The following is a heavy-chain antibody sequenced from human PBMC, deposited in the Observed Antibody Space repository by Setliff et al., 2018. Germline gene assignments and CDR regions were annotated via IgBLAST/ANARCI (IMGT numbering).Heavy chain of an antibody. J-gene: IGHJ6*03. CDR3: ARMTGFQYIDV. D-gene: IGHD3-3*01. CDR1: GDSISRAMYY. CDR2: IYTSWST. V-gene: IGHV4-61*09. Sequence: SETLSLTCTVSGDSISRAMYYWSWLRQSAGKELEWIGQIYTSWSTIYNPSLKSRVTILLDTSKNQFSLTLTSVTAADTAVYYCARMTGFQYIDVWDKGTTVTVLL.